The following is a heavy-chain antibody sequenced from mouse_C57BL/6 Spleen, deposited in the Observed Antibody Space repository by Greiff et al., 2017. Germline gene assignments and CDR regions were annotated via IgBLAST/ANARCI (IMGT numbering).Heavy chain of an antibody. CDR2: ISSGDDYS. D-gene: IGHD2-1*01. J-gene: IGHJ4*01. CDR3: TRVDYYGNYMDY. Sequence: EVQLVESGEGLVKPGGSLKLSCAASGFTFSSYAMSWVRQTPEKRLEWVAYISSGDDYSYYADTVKGRFTLSRDNARNTLYLHMSSLKSEDTAMYYCTRVDYYGNYMDYWGQGTSVTVSS. CDR1: GFTFSSYA. V-gene: IGHV5-9-1*02.